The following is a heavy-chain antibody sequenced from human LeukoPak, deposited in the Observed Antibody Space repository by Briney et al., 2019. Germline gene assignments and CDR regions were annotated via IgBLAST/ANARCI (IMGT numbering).Heavy chain of an antibody. V-gene: IGHV1-69*04. CDR3: ARGAYSSSWYWFDP. Sequence: ASVKVSCKASGGTFSSYAISWVRQAPGQGLEWMGRIIPILGIANYAQKFQGRDTITADKSTSTAYMELSSLRSEDTAVYYCARGAYSSSWYWFDPWGQGTLVTVSS. D-gene: IGHD6-13*01. J-gene: IGHJ5*02. CDR1: GGTFSSYA. CDR2: IIPILGIA.